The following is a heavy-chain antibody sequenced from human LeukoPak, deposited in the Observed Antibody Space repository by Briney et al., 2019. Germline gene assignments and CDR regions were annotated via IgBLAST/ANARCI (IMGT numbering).Heavy chain of an antibody. J-gene: IGHJ4*02. Sequence: GGSLRLSCAASGFTFSSDWMSWVRQAPGKGLGWVAHIKQDGSEKYYVDSVKGRFTISRDNAKNSLYLQMNSLRAEDTAVYYCARVDLLTVTYDYWGQGTLVTVSS. V-gene: IGHV3-7*03. CDR2: IKQDGSEK. CDR3: ARVDLLTVTYDY. D-gene: IGHD4-17*01. CDR1: GFTFSSDW.